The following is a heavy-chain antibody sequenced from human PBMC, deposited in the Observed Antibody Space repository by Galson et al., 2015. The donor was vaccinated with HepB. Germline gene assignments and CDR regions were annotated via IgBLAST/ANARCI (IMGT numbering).Heavy chain of an antibody. J-gene: IGHJ6*03. CDR2: IWYDGSNK. V-gene: IGHV3-33*01. CDR3: ARDPGYCSSTSCPGYYYYYYMDV. D-gene: IGHD2-2*03. CDR1: GFTFSSYG. Sequence: SLRLSCAASGFTFSSYGMHWVRQAPGKGLEWVAVIWYDGSNKYYADSVKGRFTISRDNSKNTLYLQMNSLRAEDTAVYYCARDPGYCSSTSCPGYYYYYYMDVWGKGATVTVSS.